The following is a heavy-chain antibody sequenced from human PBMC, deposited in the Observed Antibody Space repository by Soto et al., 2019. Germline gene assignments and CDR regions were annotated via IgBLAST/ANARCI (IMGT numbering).Heavy chain of an antibody. CDR2: MNPNTGNT. CDR1: GYTFTSYD. CDR3: ARERAVAGFDY. V-gene: IGHV1-8*01. Sequence: QVQLVQSGAEVKKPGASVKVSCKASGYTFTSYDINWVRQATGQGLEWMGWMNPNTGNTGYAQNFQGRVTMPRNTSITTAYMELSSRRSEDTAVYYCARERAVAGFDYWGQGTLVTVSS. D-gene: IGHD6-19*01. J-gene: IGHJ4*02.